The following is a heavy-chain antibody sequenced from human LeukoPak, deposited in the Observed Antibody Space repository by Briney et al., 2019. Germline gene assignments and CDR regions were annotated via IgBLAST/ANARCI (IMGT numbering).Heavy chain of an antibody. D-gene: IGHD3-10*01. CDR3: ARHYYGSGSYYSNFDY. CDR2: IYYSGST. Sequence: PSETLSLTCTVSGGSMSSYYCSWIRQPPGKRLEWIGYIYYSGSTNYNPSLESRVTISVDTSSNQFSLKLSSVTAADTAVYYCARHYYGSGSYYSNFDYWGQGTMVTVSS. J-gene: IGHJ4*02. V-gene: IGHV4-59*08. CDR1: GGSMSSYY.